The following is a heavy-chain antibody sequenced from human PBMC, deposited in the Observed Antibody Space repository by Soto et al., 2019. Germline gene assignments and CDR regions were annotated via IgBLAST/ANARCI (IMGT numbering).Heavy chain of an antibody. J-gene: IGHJ4*02. D-gene: IGHD3-10*01. CDR2: IRSKAYSGTA. CDR1: GLTFGEYA. V-gene: IGHV3-49*03. CDR3: SRDRSGITMIRGVADY. Sequence: GSLRLSCTGSGLTFGEYAMSWFRQAPGKGLEWVGFIRSKAYSGTAEYAASVKGRFTMSRDDSKNIAYLQMNSLKTEDTAVYYCSRDRSGITMIRGVADYWGQGTLVTVSS.